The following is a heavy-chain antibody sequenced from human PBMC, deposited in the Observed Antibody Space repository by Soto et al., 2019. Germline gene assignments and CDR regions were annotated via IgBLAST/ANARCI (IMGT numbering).Heavy chain of an antibody. D-gene: IGHD1-20*01. J-gene: IGHJ4*02. Sequence: SVKVSCKASGFTFTSSAVQWVRQPRGQRLEWIGWIVVGSGNTNYAQKFQERVTISRDMSTSTAYMELSSLRSEDTAVYYCARGVTGTVFDYWGQGTLVTVSS. CDR2: IVVGSGNT. CDR1: GFTFTSSA. CDR3: ARGVTGTVFDY. V-gene: IGHV1-58*01.